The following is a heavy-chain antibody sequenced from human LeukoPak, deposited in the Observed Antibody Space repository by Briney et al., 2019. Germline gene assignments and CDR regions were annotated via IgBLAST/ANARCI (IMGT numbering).Heavy chain of an antibody. CDR2: IKSKTDGGTT. V-gene: IGHV3-15*01. CDR1: GFTFSHAW. J-gene: IGHJ4*02. CDR3: TTPEEGYFDY. Sequence: GGSLRLSCAASGFTFSHAWMSWVRQAPGKGLEWVGRIKSKTDGGTTDYAAPVKGGFTISRDDSKNTLYLQMNSLKTEDTAVYFCTTPEEGYFDYWGQGTLVTVSS.